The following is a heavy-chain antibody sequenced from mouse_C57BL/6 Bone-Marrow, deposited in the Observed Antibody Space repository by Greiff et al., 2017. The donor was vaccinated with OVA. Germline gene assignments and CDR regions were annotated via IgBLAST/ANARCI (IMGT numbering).Heavy chain of an antibody. V-gene: IGHV14-4*01. CDR1: GFNIKDDY. Sequence: VQLQQSGAELVRPGASVKLSCTASGFNIKDDYMHWVKQRPEQGLEWIGWIDPENGDTEYASKGQGKGRIKADTSSNTAYLQLSSLTSEDTAVYYCTTLTTVVAPWDYYAMDYWGHGTSVTVSS. CDR2: IDPENGDT. J-gene: IGHJ4*01. D-gene: IGHD1-1*01. CDR3: TTLTTVVAPWDYYAMDY.